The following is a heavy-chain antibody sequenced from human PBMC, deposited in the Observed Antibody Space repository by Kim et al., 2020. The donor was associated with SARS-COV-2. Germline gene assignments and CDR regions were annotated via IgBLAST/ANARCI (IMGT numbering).Heavy chain of an antibody. CDR1: GFTFSSYG. J-gene: IGHJ6*02. Sequence: GGSLRLSCAASGFTFSSYGMHWVRQAPGKGLEWVAVIWYDGSNKYYADSVKGRFTISRDNSKNTLYLKMNSLRAEDTAVCYCAREYEPIAAAGRSYYGMDVWGQGTTVTVSS. CDR2: IWYDGSNK. V-gene: IGHV3-33*01. D-gene: IGHD6-13*01. CDR3: AREYEPIAAAGRSYYGMDV.